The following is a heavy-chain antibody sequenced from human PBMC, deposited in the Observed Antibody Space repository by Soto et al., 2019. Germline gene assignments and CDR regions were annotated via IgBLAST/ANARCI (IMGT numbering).Heavy chain of an antibody. CDR3: ARTERAPSTYFDILTGYYHFEE. CDR1: GFTFSRYW. Sequence: PGGSLRLSCAVSGFTFSRYWMHWVRQAPGKGLVWVSRIKNDGRSTTYADSVKGRFTISRDNAKNTLYLQMDSLRAEDTAVYYYARTERAPSTYFDILTGYYHFEEWGQ. J-gene: IGHJ4*02. CDR2: IKNDGRST. D-gene: IGHD3-9*01. V-gene: IGHV3-74*01.